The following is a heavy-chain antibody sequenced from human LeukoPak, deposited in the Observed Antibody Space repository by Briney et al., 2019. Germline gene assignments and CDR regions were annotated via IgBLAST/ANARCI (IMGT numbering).Heavy chain of an antibody. CDR1: GYTXTGYY. Sequence: ASVKVSCKTSGYTXTGYYIHWVRQAPGQGLEWMGWIDHNSGDTNYAQKFQGRVTISTAYMELSRLRSDDTAIYYCAGGSGYYSPDYWGQGTLVTVSS. J-gene: IGHJ4*02. CDR2: IDHNSGDT. D-gene: IGHD3-22*01. V-gene: IGHV1-2*02. CDR3: AGGSGYYSPDY.